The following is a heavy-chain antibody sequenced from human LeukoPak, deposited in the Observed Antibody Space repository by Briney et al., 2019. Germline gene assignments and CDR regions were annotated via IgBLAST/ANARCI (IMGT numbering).Heavy chain of an antibody. CDR1: GYAFTSYD. CDR3: ARDRYYGSGSYYAYYGMDV. J-gene: IGHJ6*02. CDR2: MNPNSGDT. D-gene: IGHD3-10*01. Sequence: ASVKVSCKASGYAFTSYDINWVRQATGQGLEWMGWMNPNSGDTGYAQKFQGRVTITRDTSASTAYMELSSLRSEDTAVYYCARDRYYGSGSYYAYYGMDVWGQGTTVTVSS. V-gene: IGHV1-8*01.